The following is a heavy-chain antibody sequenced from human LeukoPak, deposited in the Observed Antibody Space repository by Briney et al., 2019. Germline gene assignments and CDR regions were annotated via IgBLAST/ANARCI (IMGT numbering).Heavy chain of an antibody. CDR3: AKSATVSYYYYMDV. V-gene: IGHV3-9*01. CDR2: ISWDSGSI. CDR1: GFTFDDYA. J-gene: IGHJ6*03. Sequence: PGGSLRLSCAASGFTFDDYAMHWVRQAPGKGLEWVSGISWDSGSIGYADSVKGRFTISRDNAKNSLYLQMNSLRAEDTALYYCAKSATVSYYYYMDVWGKGTTVIVSS.